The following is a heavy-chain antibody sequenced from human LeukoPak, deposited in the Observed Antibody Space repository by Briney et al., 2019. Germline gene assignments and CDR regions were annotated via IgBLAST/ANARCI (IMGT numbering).Heavy chain of an antibody. D-gene: IGHD6-13*01. J-gene: IGHJ1*01. Sequence: PGGSLRLSCAASGFTFSSYSMNWVRQAPGKGLEWVSSISSSSSYIYYADSVKGRFTISRDNAKNSLYLQMNSLRAEDTAVYYCARGIEYSSSWEAYFQHWGXXTLVTVSS. CDR1: GFTFSSYS. V-gene: IGHV3-21*01. CDR3: ARGIEYSSSWEAYFQH. CDR2: ISSSSSYI.